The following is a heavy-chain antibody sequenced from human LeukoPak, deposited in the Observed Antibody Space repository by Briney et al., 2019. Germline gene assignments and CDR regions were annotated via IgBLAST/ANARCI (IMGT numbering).Heavy chain of an antibody. J-gene: IGHJ4*02. CDR1: GGTFSSYA. D-gene: IGHD3-22*01. CDR3: ARDFRYDSSGYYVVLLN. Sequence: GASVKVTCKAYGGTFSSYAISWVRQAPGQGLEWMGGIIPIFGTANYAQKFQGRVTITADESTSTAYMELNSLRSEDTAVYYCARDFRYDSSGYYVVLLNWGQGTLVTVSS. CDR2: IIPIFGTA. V-gene: IGHV1-69*13.